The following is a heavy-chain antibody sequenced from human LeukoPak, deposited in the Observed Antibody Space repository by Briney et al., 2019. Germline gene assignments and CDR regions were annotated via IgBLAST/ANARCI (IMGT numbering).Heavy chain of an antibody. V-gene: IGHV3-53*01. CDR3: ARADNWNSGGMDV. J-gene: IGHJ6*02. Sequence: ETLSLTCAVYGGSLSGSYWSWIRQPPGKGLEWVSVIYSGGSTYYADSVKGRFTISRDNSKNTLYLQMNSLRAEDTAVYYCARADNWNSGGMDVWGQGTTVTVSS. CDR1: GGSLSGSY. CDR2: IYSGGST. D-gene: IGHD1-1*01.